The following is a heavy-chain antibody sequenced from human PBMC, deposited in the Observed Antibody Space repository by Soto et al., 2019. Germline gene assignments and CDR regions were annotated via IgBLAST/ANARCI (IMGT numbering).Heavy chain of an antibody. J-gene: IGHJ4*01. Sequence: VPGQGLEWMGWITSDNGNTKYAQKTQGRVTMTTSTSTSTAYLELRSLKSDDTAVYYYARATLAYYSFFAYRGHGTLVIVSS. CDR2: ITSDNGNT. V-gene: IGHV1-18*01. D-gene: IGHD3-22*01. CDR3: ARATLAYYSFFAY.